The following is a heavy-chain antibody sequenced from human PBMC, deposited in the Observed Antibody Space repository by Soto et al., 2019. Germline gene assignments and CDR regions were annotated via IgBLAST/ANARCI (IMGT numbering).Heavy chain of an antibody. D-gene: IGHD6-6*01. CDR1: GGSISSGGYY. V-gene: IGHV4-31*03. CDR2: IYYSGST. J-gene: IGHJ4*02. Sequence: SETLSLTCTVSGGSISSGGYYWSWIRQHPGKGLEWIGYIYYSGSTYYNPSLKSRVTISVDTSKNQFSLKLSSVTAADTAVYYCAGLYSSSSVYFDYWGQGTMVTVYS. CDR3: AGLYSSSSVYFDY.